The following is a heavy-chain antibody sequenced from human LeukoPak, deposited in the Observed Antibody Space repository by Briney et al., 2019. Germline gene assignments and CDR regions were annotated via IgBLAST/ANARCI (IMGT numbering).Heavy chain of an antibody. V-gene: IGHV4-34*01. Sequence: SETLSLTCVVYGGSFSGYYWSWIRQPPGKGLEWIGEINHSGSTNYNPSVKSRVTMSVDTSKNQFSLRLSSVTAADTAAYYCARFRGNDYWGGYYTNWFDPWGQGTPVTVSS. D-gene: IGHD3-3*01. CDR1: GGSFSGYY. CDR3: ARFRGNDYWGGYYTNWFDP. J-gene: IGHJ5*02. CDR2: INHSGST.